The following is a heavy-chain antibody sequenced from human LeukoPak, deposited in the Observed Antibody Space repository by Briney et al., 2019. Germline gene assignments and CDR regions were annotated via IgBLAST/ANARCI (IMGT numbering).Heavy chain of an antibody. V-gene: IGHV1-69*13. CDR1: GGAFSSYA. D-gene: IGHD6-13*01. Sequence: SVKVSCKASGGAFSSYAISWVREAPGQGLEWMGGIIPIFGTANYAQKFQGRVTITADESTSTAYMELSSLRSEDTAVYYCAREADQYSSRGALSYWGQGTLVTVSS. J-gene: IGHJ4*02. CDR3: AREADQYSSRGALSY. CDR2: IIPIFGTA.